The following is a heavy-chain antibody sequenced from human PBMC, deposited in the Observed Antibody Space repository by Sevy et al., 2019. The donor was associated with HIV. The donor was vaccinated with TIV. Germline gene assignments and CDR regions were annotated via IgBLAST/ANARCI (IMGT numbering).Heavy chain of an antibody. CDR2: IIPIFGTA. CDR1: GGTFSSYA. D-gene: IGHD5-18*01. CDR3: ARGGGGDTAMVDDAFDI. J-gene: IGHJ3*02. V-gene: IGHV1-69*13. Sequence: ASVKVSCKASGGTFSSYAISWVRQAPGQGLEWMVGIIPIFGTANYAQKFQGRVTITADESTSTAYMELSSLRSEDTAVYYCARGGGGDTAMVDDAFDIWGKGTMVTVSS.